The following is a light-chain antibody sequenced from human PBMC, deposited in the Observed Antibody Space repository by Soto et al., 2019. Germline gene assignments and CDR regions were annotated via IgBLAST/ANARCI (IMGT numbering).Light chain of an antibody. CDR1: SSDVGGYNY. Sequence: QSALTQPPSASGSPGQSVTISCTGTSSDVGGYNYVSWYQHHPDKAPKLIIYEVYKRPSGVPDRFSGSKSGNTASLTVSGRQAEDEAEYYCSSYAASDSFVVFGGGTKVTVL. CDR3: SSYAASDSFVV. V-gene: IGLV2-8*01. J-gene: IGLJ2*01. CDR2: EVY.